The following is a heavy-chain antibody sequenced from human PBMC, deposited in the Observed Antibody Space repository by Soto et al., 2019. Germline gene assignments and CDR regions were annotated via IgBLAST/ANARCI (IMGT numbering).Heavy chain of an antibody. CDR2: ISYTSTTI. D-gene: IGHD1-1*01. V-gene: IGHV3-48*03. J-gene: IGHJ4*02. CDR3: VREGGSLAFDS. CDR1: GLTSSTDE. Sequence: EVQLVASGGDLVPPGGSLRLSCAVSGLTSSTDEMNWVRQAPGKGLEWLAYISYTSTTIKYADSVKGRFAVSRDNAKKSLYLQMNNLRVEDTAIYYCVREGGSLAFDSWGQGTLVTVSS.